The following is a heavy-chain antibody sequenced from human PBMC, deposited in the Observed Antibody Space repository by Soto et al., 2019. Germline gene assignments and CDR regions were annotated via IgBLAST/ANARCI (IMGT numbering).Heavy chain of an antibody. CDR3: ARGNYDILTGESYYFDY. J-gene: IGHJ4*02. Sequence: PGGSLRLSCAASGFTCSDHYMDWVRQAPGKGLEWVGRTRNKANSYTTEYAASVKGRFTISRDDSKNSLYLQMNSLKTEDTAVYYCARGNYDILTGESYYFDYWGQGTLVTVSS. CDR2: TRNKANSYTT. V-gene: IGHV3-72*01. CDR1: GFTCSDHY. D-gene: IGHD3-9*01.